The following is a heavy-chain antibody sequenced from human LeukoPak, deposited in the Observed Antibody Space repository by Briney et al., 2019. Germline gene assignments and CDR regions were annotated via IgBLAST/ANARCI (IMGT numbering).Heavy chain of an antibody. J-gene: IGHJ4*02. Sequence: SETLSLTCTVSGGSLSYYYWSWIRQPPGKGLEWIGYIYYSGSTNYNPSLKSRVTISVDTSKNQFSLRLSSVTATDTAVYYCARRDSSGYYAYWGQGTLVIVSS. D-gene: IGHD3-22*01. CDR2: IYYSGST. CDR3: ARRDSSGYYAY. V-gene: IGHV4-59*08. CDR1: GGSLSYYY.